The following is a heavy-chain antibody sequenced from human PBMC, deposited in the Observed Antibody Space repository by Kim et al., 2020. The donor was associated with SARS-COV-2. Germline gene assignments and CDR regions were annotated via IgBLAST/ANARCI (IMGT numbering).Heavy chain of an antibody. V-gene: IGHV3-23*01. J-gene: IGHJ4*02. CDR3: ANAPGLFGFGLDS. CDR2: ISGSGGST. CDR1: GFTFSSYA. Sequence: GGSLRLSCAASGFTFSSYAMSWVRQAPGKGLEWVSAISGSGGSTYYADSVKGRFTISRDNSKNTLYLQMNSLRAEDTAVYYCANAPGLFGFGLDSWGQGTLVTVSS. D-gene: IGHD3-3*01.